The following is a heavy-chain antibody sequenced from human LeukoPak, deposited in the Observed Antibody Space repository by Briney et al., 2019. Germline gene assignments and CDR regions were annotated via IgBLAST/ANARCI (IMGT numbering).Heavy chain of an antibody. V-gene: IGHV4-39*01. J-gene: IGHJ4*02. CDR1: GGSISSSSYY. CDR2: IYYSGST. CDR3: ARRGGYCSGGSCYSYFDY. D-gene: IGHD2-15*01. Sequence: SETLSLTCAVSGGSISSSSYYWGWIRQPPGKGLEWIGSIYYSGSTYYNPSLKSRVTISVDTSKNQFSLKLSSVTAADTAVYYCARRGGYCSGGSCYSYFDYWGQGTLVTVSS.